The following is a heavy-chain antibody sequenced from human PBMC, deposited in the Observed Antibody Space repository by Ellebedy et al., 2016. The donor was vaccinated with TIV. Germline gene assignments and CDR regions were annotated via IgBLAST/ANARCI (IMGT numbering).Heavy chain of an antibody. J-gene: IGHJ4*02. V-gene: IGHV3-21*06. CDR1: GIGVSGYS. CDR3: SRVYGSGPSDY. Sequence: PGGSLRLSCAGSGIGVSGYSMNWVRQAPGKGLEWVSSIRDSSRYIFYADSVRGRFTISRDNAKNSLYLQMNSLRVEDTAVYYCSRVYGSGPSDYWGQGTLVTVSS. D-gene: IGHD6-19*01. CDR2: IRDSSRYI.